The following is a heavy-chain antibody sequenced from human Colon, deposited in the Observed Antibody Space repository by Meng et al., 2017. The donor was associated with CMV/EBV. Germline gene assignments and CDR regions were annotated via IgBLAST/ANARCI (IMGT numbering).Heavy chain of an antibody. Sequence: GESLKISCAASGFTFSSYWMSWVRQAPGKGLEWVANIKQDGSEKYYMDSVKGRFTISRDNAKNSLYLQMKSLRVEDTAVYYCARDTAGDYWGQGTLVTVSS. V-gene: IGHV3-7*01. CDR2: IKQDGSEK. CDR1: GFTFSSYW. J-gene: IGHJ4*02. D-gene: IGHD5-18*01. CDR3: ARDTAGDY.